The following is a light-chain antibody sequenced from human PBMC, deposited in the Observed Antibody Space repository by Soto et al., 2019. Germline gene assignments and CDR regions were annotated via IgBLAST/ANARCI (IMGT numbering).Light chain of an antibody. CDR2: GNS. J-gene: IGLJ2*01. CDR3: QSYDSSLSGGV. V-gene: IGLV1-40*01. CDR1: SSNIGGGYD. Sequence: QSVLTQPPSVSEAPGQRVTISCTGTSSNIGGGYDVHWYQQLPGTAPKLLIYGNSNRPSGVPDRFSGSKSGTSASLAITGLQAEDEADYYCQSYDSSLSGGVFGGGTKLTVL.